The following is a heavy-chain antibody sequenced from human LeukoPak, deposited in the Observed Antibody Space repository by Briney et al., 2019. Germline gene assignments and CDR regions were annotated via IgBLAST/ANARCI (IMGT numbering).Heavy chain of an antibody. V-gene: IGHV4-34*01. J-gene: IGHJ3*02. CDR2: INHSGST. CDR1: GGSFSNYY. D-gene: IGHD6-19*01. CDR3: ARATGRYSSGWYGDAFDI. Sequence: SETLSLTCAVSGGSFSNYYWSWIRQPPGKGLEWVGEINHSGSTNYNPSLKSRVAISVDTSKNQFSLKMSSVTAADTAVYFCARATGRYSSGWYGDAFDIWGQGTMVTVSS.